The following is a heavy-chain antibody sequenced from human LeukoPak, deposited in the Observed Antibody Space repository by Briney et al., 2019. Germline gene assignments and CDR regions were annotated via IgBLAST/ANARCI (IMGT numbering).Heavy chain of an antibody. CDR3: ARAQVEDSSGWYGGLDY. D-gene: IGHD6-19*01. Sequence: SETLSLTCTVSGGSISSYYWSWIRQPPGKGLEWIGYIYYSGSTNYNPPLKSRVTISVDTSKNQFSLKLSSVTAADTAVYYCARAQVEDSSGWYGGLDYWGQGTLVTVSS. V-gene: IGHV4-59*01. J-gene: IGHJ4*02. CDR1: GGSISSYY. CDR2: IYYSGST.